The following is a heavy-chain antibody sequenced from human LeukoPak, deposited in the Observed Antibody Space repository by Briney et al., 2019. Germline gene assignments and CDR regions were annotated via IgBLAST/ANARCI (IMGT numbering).Heavy chain of an antibody. CDR2: IYTSGST. V-gene: IGHV4-61*02. CDR3: AKAVGSSESNWFDP. J-gene: IGHJ5*02. CDR1: GGSISSGSYY. Sequence: SQTLSLTCTVSGGSISSGSYYWRWIRQPAGKGLEWIGRIYTSGSTNYNPSLKSRVTMSVDRSKNQFSLKLSSVTAADTAVYYCAKAVGSSESNWFDPWGQGALVTVSS. D-gene: IGHD1-26*01.